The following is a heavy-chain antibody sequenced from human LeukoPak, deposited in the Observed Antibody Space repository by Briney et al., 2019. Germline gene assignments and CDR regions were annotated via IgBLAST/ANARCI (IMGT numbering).Heavy chain of an antibody. CDR1: GFTVSSNS. CDR3: ARRAGAYSHPYDY. CDR2: IYSDNT. J-gene: IGHJ4*02. Sequence: GSLRLSCTVTGFTVSSNSMSWVRQAPGKGLEWVSFIYSDNTHYSDSVKGRFTISRDNSKNTLYLQMNSLRAEDTAVYYCARRAGAYSHPYDYWGQGTLVTVSS. V-gene: IGHV3-53*01. D-gene: IGHD4/OR15-4a*01.